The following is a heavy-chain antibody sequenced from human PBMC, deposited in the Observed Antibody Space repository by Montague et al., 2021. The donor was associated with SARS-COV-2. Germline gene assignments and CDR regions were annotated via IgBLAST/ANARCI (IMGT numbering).Heavy chain of an antibody. CDR1: GGSISSGGYY. Sequence: TLSLTCTVSGGSISSGGYYWSWIRQPPGKGLEWIGYIYYSGSTYYNPSLKSRVTISVDTSKNQFSLKLSPVTAADTAVYYCARAVSITIFGVVGWFDPWGQGTLVTVSS. D-gene: IGHD3-3*01. CDR3: ARAVSITIFGVVGWFDP. V-gene: IGHV4-31*03. CDR2: IYYSGST. J-gene: IGHJ5*02.